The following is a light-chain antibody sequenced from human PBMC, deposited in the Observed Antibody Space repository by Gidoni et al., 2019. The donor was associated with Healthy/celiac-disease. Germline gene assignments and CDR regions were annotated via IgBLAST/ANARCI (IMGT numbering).Light chain of an antibody. CDR1: SSDVGGYNY. V-gene: IGLV2-11*01. CDR2: DVS. Sequence: QSALTQPRSVSGSPGQSVTISCTGTSSDVGGYNYVSWDQQHPGKAPKLMIYDVSKRPSGVPDRFSGSKSGNTASLTISGRQAEDEADYYCCSYAGSYSWVFGGGTKLTVL. J-gene: IGLJ3*02. CDR3: CSYAGSYSWV.